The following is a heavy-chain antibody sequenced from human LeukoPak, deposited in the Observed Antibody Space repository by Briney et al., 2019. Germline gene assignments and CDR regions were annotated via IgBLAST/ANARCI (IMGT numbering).Heavy chain of an antibody. CDR2: ISAYNGNT. J-gene: IGHJ4*02. D-gene: IGHD3-10*01. CDR1: GYTFTSLD. CDR3: ALDFYGSGSRDYNFDY. Sequence: ASVKVSCKASGYTFTSLDFTWLRQAPGQGLEGMGWISAYNGNTNYAQKLQGRVTMTTDTSTSTAYMEPRSLRSDDTAVYYCALDFYGSGSRDYNFDYWGQGTLVTVSS. V-gene: IGHV1-18*01.